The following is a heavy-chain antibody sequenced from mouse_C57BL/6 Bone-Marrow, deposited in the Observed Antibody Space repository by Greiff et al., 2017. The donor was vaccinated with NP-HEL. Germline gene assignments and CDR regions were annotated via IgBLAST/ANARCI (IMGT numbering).Heavy chain of an antibody. CDR2: ISSGGSYT. V-gene: IGHV5-6*01. J-gene: IGHJ4*01. CDR3: ASLYAMDY. Sequence: EVKVVESGGDLVKPGGSLKLSCAASGFTFSSYGMSCVRQTPDKRLEWVATISSGGSYTYYLDSVKGRFTISRDNAKNTLYLQMSSLKSEDTAMYYCASLYAMDYWGQGTSVTVSS. CDR1: GFTFSSYG.